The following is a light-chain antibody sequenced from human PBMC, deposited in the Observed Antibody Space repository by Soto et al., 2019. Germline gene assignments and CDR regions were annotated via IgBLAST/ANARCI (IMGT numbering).Light chain of an antibody. CDR2: AAS. Sequence: DIQMTQSPSSLSASVGDIVTITCRASQSISSYLNWYQQKPGKAPKLLIYAASSLQSGVPSRFSGSGSGTDFTLTISSLQPEDFATYYCQQSYSTPLTVGGGAKVEI. V-gene: IGKV1-39*01. J-gene: IGKJ4*01. CDR1: QSISSY. CDR3: QQSYSTPLT.